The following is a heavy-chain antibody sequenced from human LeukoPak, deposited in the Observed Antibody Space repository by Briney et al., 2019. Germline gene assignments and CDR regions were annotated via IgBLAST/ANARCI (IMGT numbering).Heavy chain of an antibody. CDR1: GHSFTSYG. CDR2: ISAYNGNT. D-gene: IGHD2-15*01. J-gene: IGHJ3*02. V-gene: IGHV1-18*01. Sequence: ASVKVSCKASGHSFTSYGISWVRQAPGQGLEWMGWISAYNGNTNYAQKLQGRVTMTTDTSTSTAYMELRSLRSDDTAVYYCARYCSGGSCYGTHDAFDIWGQGTMVTVSS. CDR3: ARYCSGGSCYGTHDAFDI.